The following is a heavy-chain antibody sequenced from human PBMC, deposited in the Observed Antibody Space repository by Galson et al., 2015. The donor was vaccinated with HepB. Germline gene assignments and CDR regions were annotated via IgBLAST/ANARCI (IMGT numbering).Heavy chain of an antibody. CDR2: IVVGSGNT. V-gene: IGHV1-58*01. CDR1: GFTFTSSA. CDR3: AASNSGYDSSFDY. Sequence: SVKVSCKASGFTFTSSAVQWVRQARGQRLEWIGWIVVGSGNTNYAQKFQERVTITRDMSTSTAYMELSSLRSEDTAVYYCAASNSGYDSSFDYWGQGTLVTVSS. D-gene: IGHD5-12*01. J-gene: IGHJ4*02.